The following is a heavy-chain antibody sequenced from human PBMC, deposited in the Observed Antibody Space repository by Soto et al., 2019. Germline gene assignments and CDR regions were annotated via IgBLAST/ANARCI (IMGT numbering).Heavy chain of an antibody. CDR2: ISAYNGNT. J-gene: IGHJ4*02. D-gene: IGHD3-3*01. Sequence: ASVKVSCKASGYTFTSYGISWVRQAPGQGLEWMGWISAYNGNTNYAQKLQGRVTMTTDTSTSTAYMELRSLRSDDTAVYYCARISITIFGVVRPNPIDYWGQGTLVTVLL. CDR1: GYTFTSYG. CDR3: ARISITIFGVVRPNPIDY. V-gene: IGHV1-18*01.